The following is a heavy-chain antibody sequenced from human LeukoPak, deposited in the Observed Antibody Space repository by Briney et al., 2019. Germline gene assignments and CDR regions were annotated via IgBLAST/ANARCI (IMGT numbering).Heavy chain of an antibody. D-gene: IGHD1-26*01. CDR1: GFTFSSYG. CDR2: ISYDGSNK. J-gene: IGHJ4*02. V-gene: IGHV3-30*18. CDR3: AKSGATAHYFDY. Sequence: GRSLRLSCAASGFTFSSYGMHWVRQAPGKGLEWVAVISYDGSNKYYADPVKGRFTISRDNSKNTLYLQMNSLRAEDTAVYYCAKSGATAHYFDYWGQGTLVAVSS.